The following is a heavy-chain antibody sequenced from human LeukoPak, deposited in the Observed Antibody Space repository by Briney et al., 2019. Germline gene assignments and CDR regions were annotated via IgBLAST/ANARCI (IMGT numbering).Heavy chain of an antibody. Sequence: GGSLRLSCAASGFTFSSYAMSWVRQAPGEGLEWVSVISGSGDSTLYADSVKGRFTISRDNSKNTLYLQMNSLRAEDTAVYYCAKAYSSSWYEKSEFDYWGQGTLVTVSS. V-gene: IGHV3-23*01. J-gene: IGHJ4*02. CDR3: AKAYSSSWYEKSEFDY. CDR1: GFTFSSYA. D-gene: IGHD6-13*01. CDR2: ISGSGDST.